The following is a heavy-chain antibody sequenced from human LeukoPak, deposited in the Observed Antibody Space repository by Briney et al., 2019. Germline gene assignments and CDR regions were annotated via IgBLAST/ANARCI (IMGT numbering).Heavy chain of an antibody. CDR3: ARDGGSSWYPGSVDY. V-gene: IGHV3-48*04. CDR2: ISSSSSTI. Sequence: GGSLRLSCAASGFTFSSYSMNWVRQAPGKGLEWVSYISSSSSTIYYADSVKGRFTISRDNAKNSLYLQMNSLRAEDTAVYYCARDGGSSWYPGSVDYWGQGTLVTVSS. D-gene: IGHD6-13*01. J-gene: IGHJ4*02. CDR1: GFTFSSYS.